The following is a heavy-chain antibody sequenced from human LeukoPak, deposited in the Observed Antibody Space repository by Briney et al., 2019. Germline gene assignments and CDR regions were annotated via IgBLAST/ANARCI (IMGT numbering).Heavy chain of an antibody. CDR3: AIVDVWSGYSNWGPLWY. V-gene: IGHV3-23*01. CDR2: ISGSGSIT. Sequence: GGSLRPSCAASGFTFSTYAMSWVRQAPGKGLEWVSAISGSGSITYYADSVKGRFTISRDNSKNTLYLQMNSLRAEDTAIYYCAIVDVWSGYSNWGPLWYWGQGTLITVSS. J-gene: IGHJ4*02. D-gene: IGHD3-3*01. CDR1: GFTFSTYA.